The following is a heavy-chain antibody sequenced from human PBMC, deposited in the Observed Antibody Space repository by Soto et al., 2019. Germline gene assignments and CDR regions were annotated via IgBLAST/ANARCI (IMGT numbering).Heavy chain of an antibody. D-gene: IGHD1-1*01. V-gene: IGHV4-59*01. CDR1: GDSIRNYY. J-gene: IGHJ6*02. CDR2: MYYSGKT. Sequence: SETLSLTCTVSGDSIRNYYWGWIRQPPGKGLEWIGYMYYSGKTNYNPSLKSRVSTSVDTSKNLFSLKLNSVTAADTAVYYCARHLDPYFYGMDVWGQGTTVTVSS. CDR3: ARHLDPYFYGMDV.